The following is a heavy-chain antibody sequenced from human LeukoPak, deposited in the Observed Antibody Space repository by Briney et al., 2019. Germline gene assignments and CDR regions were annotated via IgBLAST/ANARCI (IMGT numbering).Heavy chain of an antibody. J-gene: IGHJ3*02. D-gene: IGHD3-3*01. V-gene: IGHV4-30-2*01. CDR2: IYHSGST. CDR1: AGSISSGGYY. Sequence: SQTLSLTCTVSAGSISSGGYYWSWIRQPPGKGLEWIGFIYHSGSTYYNPSLKSRVTISVDRSKNQFSLKLSSLTAADTAVYYCARQAYYDFWSAYPPDVFDMWGQGTMVTVSS. CDR3: ARQAYYDFWSAYPPDVFDM.